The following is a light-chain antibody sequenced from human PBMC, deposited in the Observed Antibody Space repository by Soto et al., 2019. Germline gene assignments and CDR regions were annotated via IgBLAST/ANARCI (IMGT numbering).Light chain of an antibody. V-gene: IGKV1-5*01. CDR3: HQYNNYST. CDR1: QSISSW. J-gene: IGKJ1*01. CDR2: DAS. Sequence: DIQMTQSPSTLSASVGDRVTITCRASQSISSWLAWYQQKPGKAPKLLIYDASSLESGVPSRFSGSGSATEFTLTISSLQPDDFATYYCHQYNNYSTFGQGTRVEIK.